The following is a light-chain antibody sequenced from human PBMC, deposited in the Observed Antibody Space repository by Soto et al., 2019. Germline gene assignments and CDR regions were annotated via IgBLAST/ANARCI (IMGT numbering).Light chain of an antibody. Sequence: EIVLTQSPGTLSLSPGERATLSCRASQSVSSRNLAWYQQKPGQAPRLLIFVASNRATGIPDRFTGSGSGTDFTLTISRLEPEDFAVYYCQQYGSSPFTFGQGTKVEI. J-gene: IGKJ2*01. CDR2: VAS. V-gene: IGKV3-20*01. CDR3: QQYGSSPFT. CDR1: QSVSSRN.